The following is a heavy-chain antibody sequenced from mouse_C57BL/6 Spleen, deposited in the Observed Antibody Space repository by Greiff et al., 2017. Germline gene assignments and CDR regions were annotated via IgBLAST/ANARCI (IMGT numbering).Heavy chain of an antibody. CDR2: IWSDGST. D-gene: IGHD2-12*01. J-gene: IGHJ4*01. Sequence: VQRVESGPGLVAPSQSLSITCTVSGFSLTSYGVHWVRQPPGKGLEWLVVIWSDGSTTYNSALKSILSISKDNSKSQVFLKMNSLQTDDTAMYYCARHTYYSKAMDYWGQGTSVTVSS. CDR1: GFSLTSYG. CDR3: ARHTYYSKAMDY. V-gene: IGHV2-6-1*01.